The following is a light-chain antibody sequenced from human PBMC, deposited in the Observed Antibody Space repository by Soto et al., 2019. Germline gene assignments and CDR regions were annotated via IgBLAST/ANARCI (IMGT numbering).Light chain of an antibody. CDR2: GAS. Sequence: EIVLTQSPGTLSLSPGERVTLSCRASQSFSSNLAWYQHKPGQAPRLLIYGASTTATDVPPRFSGSGSGTEFTLTISNLQSEDFAVYYCQQYNDWPRTFGQGTRLEI. J-gene: IGKJ5*01. V-gene: IGKV3-15*01. CDR1: QSFSSN. CDR3: QQYNDWPRT.